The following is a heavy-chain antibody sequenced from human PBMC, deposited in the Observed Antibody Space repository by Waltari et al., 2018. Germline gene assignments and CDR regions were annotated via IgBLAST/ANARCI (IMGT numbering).Heavy chain of an antibody. V-gene: IGHV4-4*02. CDR3: ARVGWEWNDYYYGLDV. CDR1: GGSFRRSTG. J-gene: IGHJ6*02. CDR2: IYQSGGT. D-gene: IGHD1-26*01. Sequence: QVQLQESGPGLVKLSGTLSPPCPASGGSFRRSTGWSWVRQPPGKGLEWIGEIYQSGGTNYNPSLKSRVTMSVGTSKNQFSLKLNSVTAADTAVYYCARVGWEWNDYYYGLDVWGQGTTVTVSS.